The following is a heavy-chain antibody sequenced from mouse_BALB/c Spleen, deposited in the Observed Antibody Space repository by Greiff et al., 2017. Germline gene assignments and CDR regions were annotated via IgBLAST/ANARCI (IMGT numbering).Heavy chain of an antibody. CDR1: GFTFSSYA. Sequence: EVQRVESGGGLVKPGGSLKLSCAASGFTFSSYAMSWVRQTPEKRLEWVASISSGGSTYYPDSVKGRFTISRDNARNILYLQMSSLRSEDTAMYYCARGRYYGSSPSWYFDVWGAGTTVTVSS. D-gene: IGHD1-1*01. V-gene: IGHV5-6-5*01. J-gene: IGHJ1*01. CDR2: ISSGGST. CDR3: ARGRYYGSSPSWYFDV.